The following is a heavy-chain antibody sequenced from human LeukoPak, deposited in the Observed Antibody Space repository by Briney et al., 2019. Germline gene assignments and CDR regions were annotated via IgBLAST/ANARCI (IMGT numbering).Heavy chain of an antibody. V-gene: IGHV3-21*01. CDR1: GFTFSSYS. CDR2: ISSSSSYI. J-gene: IGHJ6*03. D-gene: IGHD1-14*01. Sequence: GGSLRLSCAASGFTFSSYSMNWVRQAPGKGLEWVSSISSSSSYIYYADSVKGRFTISRDNAKNSLYLQMNSLRAEDTAVYYCARENGPYHSPLYYMDVWGKGTTVTVSS. CDR3: ARENGPYHSPLYYMDV.